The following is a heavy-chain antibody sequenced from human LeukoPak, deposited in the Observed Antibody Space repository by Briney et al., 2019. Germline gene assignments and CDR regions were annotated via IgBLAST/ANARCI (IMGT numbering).Heavy chain of an antibody. CDR1: GGSISSYY. Sequence: PSETLSLTYTVSGGSISSYYWSWIRQPPGKGLEWIGYIYYSGSTNYNPSLKSRVTISVDTSKNQFSLKLSSVAAADTAVYYCARGSNDFWSGYYGGYYYYGMDVWGQGTTVTVSS. D-gene: IGHD3-3*01. V-gene: IGHV4-59*01. J-gene: IGHJ6*02. CDR2: IYYSGST. CDR3: ARGSNDFWSGYYGGYYYYGMDV.